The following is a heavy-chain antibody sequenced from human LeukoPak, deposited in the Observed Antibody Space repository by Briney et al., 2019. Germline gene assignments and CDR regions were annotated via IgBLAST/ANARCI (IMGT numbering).Heavy chain of an antibody. D-gene: IGHD1-26*01. CDR3: TRDGGSFCDFDY. J-gene: IGHJ4*02. CDR1: GFSFRDYA. Sequence: GGSLGLSCVASGFSFRDYAIHWVRQAPGKGLEYVSVINRDGRITYYADSAKGRFTMSRDNSKNTVYLQMGSLRSEDMAVYYCTRDGGSFCDFDYWGQGALVTVSS. CDR2: INRDGRIT. V-gene: IGHV3-64*02.